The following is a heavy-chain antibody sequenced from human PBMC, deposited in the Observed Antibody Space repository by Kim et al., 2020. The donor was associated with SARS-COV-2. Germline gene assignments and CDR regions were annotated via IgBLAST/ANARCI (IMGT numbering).Heavy chain of an antibody. CDR3: ARLEYSSSLSPFAP. V-gene: IGHV1-69*02. Sequence: AQKFQGRVTITADKSTSTAYMELSSLRSEDTAVYYCARLEYSSSLSPFAPWGQGTLVTVSS. D-gene: IGHD6-6*01. J-gene: IGHJ5*02.